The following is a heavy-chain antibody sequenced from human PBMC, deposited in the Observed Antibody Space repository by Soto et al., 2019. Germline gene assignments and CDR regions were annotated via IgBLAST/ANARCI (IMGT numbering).Heavy chain of an antibody. CDR3: ARAGLVLVPTTVNSDYYYYAMDV. D-gene: IGHD2-2*01. V-gene: IGHV1-69*12. Sequence: QVQLVQSGAEVKKPGSSVKVSCKASGDTFSTYTITWMRQAPGQGLEWMGWIIPRSATSNYAQKFQGRVTITADESTNTASLHLRSLRSEDTAVYYCARAGLVLVPTTVNSDYYYYAMDVWGQGTTVTVSS. CDR2: IIPRSATS. CDR1: GDTFSTYT. J-gene: IGHJ6*02.